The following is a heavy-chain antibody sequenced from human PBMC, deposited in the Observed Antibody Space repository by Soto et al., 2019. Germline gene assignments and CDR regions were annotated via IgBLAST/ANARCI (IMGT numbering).Heavy chain of an antibody. D-gene: IGHD1-26*01. CDR2: INSDGSIT. V-gene: IGHV3-74*01. Sequence: LRLSCAASGFTFSGYWMHWVRQVPGKGLVWVSRINSDGSITGYADSVKGRFTISRENAKNTQYLQMSNLRVEDTAVYFCARVGATTWHRGQGTLVTVSS. CDR1: GFTFSGYW. J-gene: IGHJ4*02. CDR3: ARVGATTWH.